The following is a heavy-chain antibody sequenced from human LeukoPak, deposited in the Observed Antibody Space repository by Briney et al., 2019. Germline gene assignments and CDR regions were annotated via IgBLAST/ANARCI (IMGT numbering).Heavy chain of an antibody. CDR2: IYYSGST. J-gene: IGHJ5*02. CDR1: GGSISSYY. CDR3: ARDHYDILTGASSGFYP. D-gene: IGHD3-9*01. V-gene: IGHV4-59*01. Sequence: PSETLSLTCTVSGGSISSYYWSWIRQPPGKGLEWIGYIYYSGSTNYNPSLKSRVTISVDTSKNQFSLKLSSVTAADTAVYYCARDHYDILTGASSGFYPWGQGTLVTVSS.